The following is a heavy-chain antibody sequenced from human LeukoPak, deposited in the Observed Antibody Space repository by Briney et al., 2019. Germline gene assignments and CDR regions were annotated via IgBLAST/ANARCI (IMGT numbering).Heavy chain of an antibody. CDR2: ISLTGLT. CDR3: SRENGAFSPFGY. D-gene: IGHD2-8*01. Sequence: PPQTLSLTCGVSGGSISNTNWWICVRQPPGQGLEWIGGISLTGLTHHNPSLESRVTLSLDKSKNQPSLNLTSVTAADTAVYYCSRENGAFSPFGYWGQGTLVTVLS. J-gene: IGHJ4*02. CDR1: GGSISNTNW. V-gene: IGHV4-4*03.